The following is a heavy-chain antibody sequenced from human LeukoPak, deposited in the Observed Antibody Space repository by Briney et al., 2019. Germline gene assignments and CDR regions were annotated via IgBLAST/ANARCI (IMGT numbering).Heavy chain of an antibody. CDR1: GYRFRDHY. D-gene: IGHD4-17*01. V-gene: IGHV1-2*02. J-gene: IGHJ5*02. CDR3: ARGYFGDYVLDT. Sequence: ASVKVSCKAYGYRFRDHYIHWVRQAPGQGLEYLGWINPNSGGTNYAQKFQGRVTLTRDTSIDTAYIHLDSPTSDDTAVYFCARGYFGDYVLDTWGQGTLVTVSS. CDR2: INPNSGGT.